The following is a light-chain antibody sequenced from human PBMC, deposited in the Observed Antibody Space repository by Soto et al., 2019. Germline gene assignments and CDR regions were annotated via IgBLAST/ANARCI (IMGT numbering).Light chain of an antibody. Sequence: QSALTQPASVSGSPGQSITISCTGTSSDIGGHDDVSWYQQHPGKVPKLLIYGVTDRPSGVSNRFSGSKSGNVDSLTISGLQAEDEADYYCCSYTSDLTPYVFGTGTKLTVL. CDR1: SSDIGGHDD. V-gene: IGLV2-14*03. J-gene: IGLJ1*01. CDR2: GVT. CDR3: CSYTSDLTPYV.